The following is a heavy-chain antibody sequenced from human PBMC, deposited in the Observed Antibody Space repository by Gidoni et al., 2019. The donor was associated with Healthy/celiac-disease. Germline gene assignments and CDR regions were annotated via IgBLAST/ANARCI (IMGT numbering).Heavy chain of an antibody. D-gene: IGHD3-3*01. Sequence: EVQLVESGGGLVQPGGSLRLSCAASGFTFRTYWMSWVRQAPGKGLVWVANIKQDGSGKYYVDSVKGRFTISRDNAKNSLYLQMNRLRAEDTAVYYCARASGPFYDFWSGYSAATYYFDYWGQGTLVTVSS. CDR3: ARASGPFYDFWSGYSAATYYFDY. CDR2: IKQDGSGK. J-gene: IGHJ4*02. CDR1: GFTFRTYW. V-gene: IGHV3-7*01.